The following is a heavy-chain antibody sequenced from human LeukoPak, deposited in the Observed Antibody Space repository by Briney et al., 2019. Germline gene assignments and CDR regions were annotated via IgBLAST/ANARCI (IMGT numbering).Heavy chain of an antibody. CDR3: AKDLDSTDLYDNAD. CDR2: IGTNEQRT. D-gene: IGHD6-19*01. Sequence: GGSLRLSCVASGFTFSRYAMNWVRQTPGKRLEWVSLIGTNEQRTHYADSVKGRFTISRDNSKNTLFLQMNSLRAEDTAVYYCAKDLDSTDLYDNADWGQGTLVTVSS. V-gene: IGHV3-23*01. J-gene: IGHJ1*01. CDR1: GFTFSRYA.